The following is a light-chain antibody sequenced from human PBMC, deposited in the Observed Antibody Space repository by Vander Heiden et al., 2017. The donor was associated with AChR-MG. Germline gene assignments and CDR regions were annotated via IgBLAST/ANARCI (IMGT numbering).Light chain of an antibody. CDR1: QSVGNS. J-gene: IGKJ1*01. CDR3: QRRSIWPGT. CDR2: DAC. V-gene: IGKV3-11*01. Sequence: IVLTQSPAPLSLAPAARATLSCRASQSVGNSLVRYQPKRGQAPRLLIYDACNSATGIPARFSGSGSGTDFTLTISSLEPEDFAVYYCQRRSIWPGTFSQGTKV.